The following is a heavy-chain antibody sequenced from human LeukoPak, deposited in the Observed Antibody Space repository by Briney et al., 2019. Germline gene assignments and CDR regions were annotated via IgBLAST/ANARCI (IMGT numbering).Heavy chain of an antibody. CDR3: ASSIAVAGTQNDY. CDR1: GYSFISYW. J-gene: IGHJ4*02. D-gene: IGHD6-19*01. Sequence: GESLKISCKGSGYSFISYWIAWVRRMPGKGLEWMGIIYPGDSDTRYSPSFQGQVTISADKSISTAYLQWSSLKASDTAMYYCASSIAVAGTQNDYWGQGTLVTVSS. CDR2: IYPGDSDT. V-gene: IGHV5-51*01.